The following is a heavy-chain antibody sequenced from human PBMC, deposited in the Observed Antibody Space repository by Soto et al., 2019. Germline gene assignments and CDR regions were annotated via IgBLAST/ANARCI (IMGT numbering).Heavy chain of an antibody. CDR3: ARDPGFGFGYSYAFAMDV. D-gene: IGHD5-18*01. J-gene: IGHJ6*02. CDR2: ISGYNGNT. V-gene: IGHV1-18*01. Sequence: QVQLVQSGAEAKKPGASVKVSCKASGYTFSNYGISWVRQGPGQGLEWMGWISGYNGNTHYEEKVQDRIKMTTDTSTSTTYLELRSLRSDDTAVYFCARDPGFGFGYSYAFAMDVWGQGTTVTVSS. CDR1: GYTFSNYG.